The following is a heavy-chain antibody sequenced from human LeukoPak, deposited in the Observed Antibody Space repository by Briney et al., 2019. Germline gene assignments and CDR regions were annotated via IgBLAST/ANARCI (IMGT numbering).Heavy chain of an antibody. CDR1: GFTFSSYA. V-gene: IGHV3-23*01. CDR2: ISGSGGST. J-gene: IGHJ4*02. Sequence: PGGSLRLSCAASGFTFSSYAMSWVRQAPGKGLEWVSAISGSGGSTYYADSVKGRFTISRDNSKNTLYLQMNSLRAEDTAVYYCARDRGYSSSWLAYWGQGTLVTVSS. CDR3: ARDRGYSSSWLAY. D-gene: IGHD6-13*01.